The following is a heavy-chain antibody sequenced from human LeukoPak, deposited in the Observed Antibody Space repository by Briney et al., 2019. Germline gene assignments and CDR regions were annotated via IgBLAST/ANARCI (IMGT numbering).Heavy chain of an antibody. D-gene: IGHD5-18*01. V-gene: IGHV5-51*01. J-gene: IGHJ4*02. CDR2: IHPGDSDT. CDR1: GYSFTTYW. Sequence: GESLKISCKGSGYSFTTYWIAWVRQMPGKGLEWMGFIHPGDSDTRYSPSFQGQVTILADKSISTAYLQWSSLKASDTAMYYCARHLGTAMVSPLGYWGQGTLVTVSS. CDR3: ARHLGTAMVSPLGY.